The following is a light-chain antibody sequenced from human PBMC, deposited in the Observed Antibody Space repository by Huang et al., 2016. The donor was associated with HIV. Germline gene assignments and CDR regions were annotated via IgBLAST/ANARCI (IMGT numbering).Light chain of an antibody. V-gene: IGKV3-15*01. Sequence: DIVMTQSPATLSVSPGERATLSCRASQNVRSNLAWYRQNPGQAPRLLIYGASTRATGIPARCSGSGSGTEFTLTISSLQSEDFAVYFCQQYNYRRTFGQGTKVEIK. CDR2: GAS. J-gene: IGKJ1*01. CDR1: QNVRSN. CDR3: QQYNYRRT.